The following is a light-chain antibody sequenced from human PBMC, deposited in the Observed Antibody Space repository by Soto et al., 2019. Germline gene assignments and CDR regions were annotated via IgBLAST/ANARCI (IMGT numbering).Light chain of an antibody. CDR1: QSVRSY. CDR3: QQRFNWPRFT. J-gene: IGKJ2*01. CDR2: DAS. Sequence: EIVLTKSPATLSLSPGERATLSCRASQSVRSYLAWYQQKPGQAPRLLIYDASNRATGIPARFSGGGSGTDFTLTISSLEPEDFAVYYCQQRFNWPRFTFGQGTKLEIK. V-gene: IGKV3-11*01.